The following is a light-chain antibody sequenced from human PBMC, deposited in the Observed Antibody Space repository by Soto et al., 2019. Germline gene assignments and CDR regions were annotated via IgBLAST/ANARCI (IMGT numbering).Light chain of an antibody. CDR2: EVN. CDR3: CSYAGSSTYV. CDR1: SSEVGYYNL. V-gene: IGLV2-23*02. J-gene: IGLJ1*01. Sequence: QSVLTQPASVSGSPGQSITISCTGTSSEVGYYNLVSWYQHHPGKAPKLIIYEVNKRPSGVSNRFSGSKSSNTASLTVSGLQAEDEADYHCCSYAGSSTYVFGTGTKVTVL.